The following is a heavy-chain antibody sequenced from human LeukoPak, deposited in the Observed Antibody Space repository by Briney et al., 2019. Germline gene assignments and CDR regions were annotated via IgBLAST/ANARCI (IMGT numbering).Heavy chain of an antibody. CDR3: TRDWEGYCVGTTCPAFDY. J-gene: IGHJ4*02. Sequence: SVKVSCKASGGTFSSYAISWVRQGPGQGLEWMGRIIPVLGIPTYAQKFQGRVSINAGKSTSTAYMELSSLRSDDTAVYFCTRDWEGYCVGTTCPAFDYWGQGTLVTVSS. D-gene: IGHD2-2*01. CDR2: IIPVLGIP. V-gene: IGHV1-69*04. CDR1: GGTFSSYA.